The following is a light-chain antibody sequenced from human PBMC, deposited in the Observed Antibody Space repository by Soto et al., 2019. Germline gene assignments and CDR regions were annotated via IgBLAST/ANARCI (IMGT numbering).Light chain of an antibody. V-gene: IGKV3-20*01. CDR2: GAS. J-gene: IGKJ1*01. Sequence: EIVLTQSPGTLSLSPGERATLSCRASQSVSSSYLAWYQQKPGQAPRLPIYGASSRATGIPDRFSGSGSGTDFTLTSSRLEPEDFAVYYCQQYGNSPWTFGQGTKVDI. CDR1: QSVSSSY. CDR3: QQYGNSPWT.